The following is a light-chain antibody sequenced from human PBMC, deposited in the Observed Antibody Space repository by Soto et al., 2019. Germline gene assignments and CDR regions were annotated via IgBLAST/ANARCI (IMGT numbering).Light chain of an antibody. Sequence: IGLSQSPGTLSVSTGDRVTLSCRASQSISINLAWYQHKPGQAPRLLIHGASTRATGVPARISGSGSGTEFTLTISSLQSEDFAVYYCQQFRIWPWTFGQGTKVDIK. V-gene: IGKV3D-15*01. J-gene: IGKJ1*01. CDR3: QQFRIWPWT. CDR1: QSISIN. CDR2: GAS.